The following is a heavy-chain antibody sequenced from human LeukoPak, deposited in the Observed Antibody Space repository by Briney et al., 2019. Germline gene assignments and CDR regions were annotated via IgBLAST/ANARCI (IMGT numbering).Heavy chain of an antibody. J-gene: IGHJ3*02. CDR3: ARAPLGATQAFDI. Sequence: SVKVSCKASGGTFSSYAISWVRQDPGQGLEWMGGIIPIFGTANYAQKFQGRVTITADESTSTAYMELSSLRSEDTAVYYCARAPLGATQAFDIWGQGTMVTVSS. V-gene: IGHV1-69*13. D-gene: IGHD1-26*01. CDR2: IIPIFGTA. CDR1: GGTFSSYA.